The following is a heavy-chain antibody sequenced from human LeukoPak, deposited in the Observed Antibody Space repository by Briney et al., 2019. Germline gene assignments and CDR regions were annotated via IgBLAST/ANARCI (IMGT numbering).Heavy chain of an antibody. Sequence: GGSLRLSCAVSGFTYGNYAMSWVRQAPGKGLEWVSTINGYGSNTYYADSVKGRFSISRDNSNNTLSLQMNSPRAEDTAVYYCAKVPDYDFWNEISSSFDYWGQGTLVTVSS. V-gene: IGHV3-23*01. CDR1: GFTYGNYA. D-gene: IGHD3-3*01. J-gene: IGHJ4*02. CDR3: AKVPDYDFWNEISSSFDY. CDR2: INGYGSNT.